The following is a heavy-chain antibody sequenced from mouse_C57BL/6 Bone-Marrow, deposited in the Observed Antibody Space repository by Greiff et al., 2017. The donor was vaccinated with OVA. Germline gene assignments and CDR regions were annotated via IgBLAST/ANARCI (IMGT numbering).Heavy chain of an antibody. Sequence: VQLQQSGAELVRPGASVKLSCTASGFNITDDYMHWVKQRPEQGLEWIGWIDPENGDTEYASKFQGKATITADTSSNTAYLQLSSLTSEDTAVYYCTTGGYDYDGFAYWGQGTLVTVSA. CDR1: GFNITDDY. CDR2: IDPENGDT. CDR3: TTGGYDYDGFAY. V-gene: IGHV14-4*01. D-gene: IGHD2-4*01. J-gene: IGHJ3*01.